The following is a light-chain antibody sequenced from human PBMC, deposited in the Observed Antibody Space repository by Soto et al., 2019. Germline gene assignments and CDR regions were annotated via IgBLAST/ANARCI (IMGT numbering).Light chain of an antibody. CDR1: QSVGAD. CDR3: QYYGTSPQT. J-gene: IGKJ1*01. CDR2: GAS. V-gene: IGKV3-20*01. Sequence: IVLTQSPAPLSLSPGERATLSRRASQSVGADLAWYQQKPGQAPRRLIYGASSRATGIPDRFSGSGSGTDFTLTISRLEPEDFAVYYCQYYGTSPQTFGQGTKVDIK.